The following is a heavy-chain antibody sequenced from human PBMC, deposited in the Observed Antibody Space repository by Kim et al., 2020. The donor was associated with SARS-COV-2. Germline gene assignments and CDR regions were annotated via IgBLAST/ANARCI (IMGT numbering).Heavy chain of an antibody. V-gene: IGHV4-39*01. Sequence: NPSLKSRVTISVDTSKNKFSLRLSSVTAADTAVYYCARHDIAVAGRPVDYWGQGTLVTVSS. J-gene: IGHJ4*02. D-gene: IGHD6-19*01. CDR3: ARHDIAVAGRPVDY.